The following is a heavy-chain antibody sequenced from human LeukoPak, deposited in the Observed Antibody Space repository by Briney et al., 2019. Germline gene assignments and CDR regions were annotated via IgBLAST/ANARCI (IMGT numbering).Heavy chain of an antibody. CDR2: ISWNSGSI. J-gene: IGHJ4*02. D-gene: IGHD3-22*01. CDR3: ARGGSSGYYLFDY. Sequence: PGGSLRLSCAASGFTFDDYAMHWVRQAPGKGLEWVSGISWNSGSIGYADSVKGRFTISRDNAKNSLYLQMNSLRAEDTALYYCARGGSSGYYLFDYWGQGTLVTVSS. CDR1: GFTFDDYA. V-gene: IGHV3-9*01.